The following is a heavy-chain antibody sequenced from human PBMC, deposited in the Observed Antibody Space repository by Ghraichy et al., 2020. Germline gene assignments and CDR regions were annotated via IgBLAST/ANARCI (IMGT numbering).Heavy chain of an antibody. CDR2: IYSGGST. J-gene: IGHJ4*02. Sequence: LSLTCAASGFSVSNNYMSWVRQAPGKGLEWVSVIYSGGSTYHVASVKARFTISRDNSKNTVYLQMNSLRAEDTAVYYCARASRTGGGDYWGQGTLVTVSS. CDR3: ARASRTGGGDY. V-gene: IGHV3-53*01. CDR1: GFSVSNNY. D-gene: IGHD3-16*01.